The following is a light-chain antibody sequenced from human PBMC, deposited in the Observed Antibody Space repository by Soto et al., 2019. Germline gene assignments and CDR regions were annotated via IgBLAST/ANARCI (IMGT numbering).Light chain of an antibody. CDR2: STN. Sequence: QTVVTQEPSFSVSPGGTVTLTCGLSSGSVSTSYYPRWYQQTPGQAPRTLIYSTNTRSSGVPDRFSGSILGNKAALTITGAQAEEESDYYCVLYMGSGIWVFGGGTKLTVL. CDR3: VLYMGSGIWV. V-gene: IGLV8-61*01. J-gene: IGLJ3*02. CDR1: SGSVSTSYY.